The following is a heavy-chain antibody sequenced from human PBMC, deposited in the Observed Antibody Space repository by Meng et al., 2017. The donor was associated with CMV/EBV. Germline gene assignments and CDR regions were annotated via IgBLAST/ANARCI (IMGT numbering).Heavy chain of an antibody. CDR2: IKQDGSEK. V-gene: IGHV3-7*01. Sequence: GESLKISCAASGFTFSSYWMSWVRQAPGKGLEWVANIKQDGSEKYYVDSVKGRFTISRDNAKTSQYLQMNSLRAEDTAVYYCARDPNHLAYYYDSSGWYWGQGTLVTVSS. CDR1: GFTFSSYW. D-gene: IGHD3-22*01. CDR3: ARDPNHLAYYYDSSGWY. J-gene: IGHJ4*02.